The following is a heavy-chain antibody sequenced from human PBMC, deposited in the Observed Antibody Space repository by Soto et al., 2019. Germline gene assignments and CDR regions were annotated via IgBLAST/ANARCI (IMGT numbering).Heavy chain of an antibody. CDR2: IYWDDDK. CDR1: GFSLSTTAVD. Sequence: QITLKESGPTLVRPTQTLTLTCTFSGFSLSTTAVDVGWIRQPPGKALEWLALIYWDDDKRYSPSLKSRLTITKDTSKNEVILTMTNMDPVDTATYHCAQRLRDYGLGRERANYFDPWVQGTLVTVSS. V-gene: IGHV2-5*02. D-gene: IGHD3-10*01. CDR3: AQRLRDYGLGRERANYFDP. J-gene: IGHJ5*02.